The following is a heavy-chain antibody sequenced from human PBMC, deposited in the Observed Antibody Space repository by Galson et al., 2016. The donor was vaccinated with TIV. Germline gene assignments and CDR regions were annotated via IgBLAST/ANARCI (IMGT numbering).Heavy chain of an antibody. CDR1: GYSFIAYY. J-gene: IGHJ4*02. D-gene: IGHD3-22*01. V-gene: IGHV1-2*02. CDR2: INPYSGGT. Sequence: SVKVSCKASGYSFIAYYMHWVRQAPGKGLEWMGWINPYSGGTRYAQKFQGRVTMTRDTSITTAYMDLGRLTSDDTAVYYCARNPPFYSDGGGYYEGDYIDYWGQGTLLTVSS. CDR3: ARNPPFYSDGGGYYEGDYIDY.